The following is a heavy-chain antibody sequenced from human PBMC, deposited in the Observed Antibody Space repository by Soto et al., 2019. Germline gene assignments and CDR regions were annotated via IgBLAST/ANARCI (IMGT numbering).Heavy chain of an antibody. CDR1: GYTFTNYG. CDR2: INAYNGNT. D-gene: IGHD1-26*01. J-gene: IGHJ4*02. CDR3: ARGPESRSTAYFDY. Sequence: GASVKVSGKASGYTFTNYGITWLRQAPGQGLEWMGWINAYNGNTNYAQKVQGRVSMSTDTSTSTAYLELRSLRSDDTAVYYCARGPESRSTAYFDYWGQGTLVTVSS. V-gene: IGHV1-18*01.